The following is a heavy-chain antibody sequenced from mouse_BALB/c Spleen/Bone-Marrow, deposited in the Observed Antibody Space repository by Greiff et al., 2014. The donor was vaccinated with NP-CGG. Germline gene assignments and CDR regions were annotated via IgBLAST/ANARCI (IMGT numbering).Heavy chain of an antibody. CDR3: ARGSYDYGSSSPWFAY. Sequence: DLVKPGASVKLSCKASGYTFTSYWINWLKQRPGPGLEWIGRIPPGSGTTYYNEMFKGKATLTVETSSTTAYSQLSSLSSEDSAVYFCARGSYDYGSSSPWFAYWGQGTLVTVSA. CDR2: IPPGSGTT. V-gene: IGHV1S41*01. D-gene: IGHD1-1*01. J-gene: IGHJ3*01. CDR1: GYTFTSYW.